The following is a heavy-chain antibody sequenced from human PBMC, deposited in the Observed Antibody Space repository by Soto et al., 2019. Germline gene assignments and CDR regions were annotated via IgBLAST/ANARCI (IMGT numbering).Heavy chain of an antibody. CDR3: ARPWLLYSDY. Sequence: SETLSLTCAVSGGSFSDYSWSWIRQPPGEGLEWIGEVDHTGSARYNPSLKSRVIMSADTSRGQFSLRLTSVTAADTALYFCARPWLLYSDYWGQGTRVTVSS. V-gene: IGHV4-34*01. CDR1: GGSFSDYS. CDR2: VDHTGSA. J-gene: IGHJ4*02. D-gene: IGHD2-2*02.